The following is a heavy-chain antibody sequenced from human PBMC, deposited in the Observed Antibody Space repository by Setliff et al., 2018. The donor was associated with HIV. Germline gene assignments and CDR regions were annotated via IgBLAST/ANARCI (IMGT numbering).Heavy chain of an antibody. J-gene: IGHJ4*01. D-gene: IGHD3-3*01. CDR3: ARDCFWSGYIDY. CDR1: GGSISSYY. Sequence: SETLSLTCTVSGGSISSYYWSWIRQPAGKGVEWIGRIYTSGSTNYNPSLKSRVTMSVDTSKDQFSLKLSSVTAADTAVYYCARDCFWSGYIDYWGHGTLVTVSS. CDR2: IYTSGST. V-gene: IGHV4-4*07.